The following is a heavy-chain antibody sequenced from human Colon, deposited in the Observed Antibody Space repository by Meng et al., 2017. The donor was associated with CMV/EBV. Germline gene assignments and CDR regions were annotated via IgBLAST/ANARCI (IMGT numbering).Heavy chain of an antibody. J-gene: IGHJ4*02. CDR1: GFTFSSYS. CDR3: ARGTGSYYSLGY. D-gene: IGHD1-26*01. V-gene: IGHV3-21*01. Sequence: GESLTISCAASGFTFSSYSMNWVRQAPGKGLEWVSSISSSSSYIYYADSVKGRFTISRDNAKNTLYLQMNSLRDEDTAVYYCARGTGSYYSLGYWGQGTLVTVSS. CDR2: ISSSSSYI.